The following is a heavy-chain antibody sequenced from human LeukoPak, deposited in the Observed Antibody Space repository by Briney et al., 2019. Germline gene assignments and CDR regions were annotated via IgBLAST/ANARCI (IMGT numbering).Heavy chain of an antibody. CDR1: GGSISSGGYS. V-gene: IGHV4-30-4*08. CDR3: ARGEYISDFDY. D-gene: IGHD6-19*01. J-gene: IGHJ4*02. CDR2: IYYSGST. Sequence: SQTLSLTCAVSGGSISSGGYSWSWIRQPPGKGLEWIGYIYYSGSTYYNPSLKSRVTISVDTSKNQFSLKLSSVTAADTAVYYCARGEYISDFDYWGQGTLVTVSS.